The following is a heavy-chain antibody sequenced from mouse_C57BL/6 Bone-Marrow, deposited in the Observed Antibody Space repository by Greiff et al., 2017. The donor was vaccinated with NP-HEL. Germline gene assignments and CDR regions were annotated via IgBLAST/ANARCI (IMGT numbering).Heavy chain of an antibody. V-gene: IGHV10-1*01. CDR1: GFSFNTYA. Sequence: EVKLVESGGGLVQPKGSLKLSCAASGFSFNTYAMNWVRQAPGKGLEWVARIRSKSNNYATYYADSVKDRFTISRDDSESMLYLQMNNLKTEDTAMYYCVRPYSSWFAYWGQGTLVTVSA. CDR3: VRPYSSWFAY. J-gene: IGHJ3*01. CDR2: IRSKSNNYAT. D-gene: IGHD2-12*01.